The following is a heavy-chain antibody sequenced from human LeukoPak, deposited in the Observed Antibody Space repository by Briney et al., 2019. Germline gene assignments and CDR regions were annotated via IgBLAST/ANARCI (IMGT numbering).Heavy chain of an antibody. CDR2: ISSSSSSYI. CDR1: GFTFSSYS. J-gene: IGHJ6*02. V-gene: IGHV3-21*04. D-gene: IGHD3-10*01. Sequence: KPGGSLRLSCAASGFTFSSYSMNWVRQAPGKGLEWVSSISSSSSSYIYYADSVKGRFTISRDNSKNTLYLQMNSLRAEDTAVYYCAKDPLGMVRGVANYYYGMDVWGQGTTVTVSS. CDR3: AKDPLGMVRGVANYYYGMDV.